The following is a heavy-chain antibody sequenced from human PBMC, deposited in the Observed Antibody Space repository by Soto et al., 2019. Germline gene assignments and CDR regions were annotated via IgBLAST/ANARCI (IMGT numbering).Heavy chain of an antibody. J-gene: IGHJ4*02. CDR2: INHSGST. CDR3: ARARPVLLWFGELLFDY. D-gene: IGHD3-10*01. V-gene: IGHV4-34*01. CDR1: GGSFSGYY. Sequence: SETLSLTCAVYGGSFSGYYWSWIRQPPGKGLEWIGEINHSGSTNYNPSLKSRVTISVDTSKNQFSLKLSSVTAADTAVYYCARARPVLLWFGELLFDYWGQGTLVTVSS.